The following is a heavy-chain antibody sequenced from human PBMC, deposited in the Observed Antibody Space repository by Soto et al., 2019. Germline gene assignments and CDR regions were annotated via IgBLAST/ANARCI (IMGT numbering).Heavy chain of an antibody. Sequence: QVQLVQSGAEVKRPGASVKVSCKASGYTFTRYGIAWVRQAPGQGLEWMGWISTHNGNTYYAQSLQGRVTMTTDTSTATVYMELRNLRSDDAAVYYCARGGYRYSNSNDYWGQGTLVTVS. J-gene: IGHJ4*02. CDR1: GYTFTRYG. CDR3: ARGGYRYSNSNDY. CDR2: ISTHNGNT. V-gene: IGHV1-18*01. D-gene: IGHD5-18*01.